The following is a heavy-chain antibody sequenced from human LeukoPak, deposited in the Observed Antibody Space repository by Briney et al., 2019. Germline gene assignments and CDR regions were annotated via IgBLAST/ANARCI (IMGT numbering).Heavy chain of an antibody. J-gene: IGHJ4*02. CDR1: GYTFTSYG. CDR2: ISAYNGNT. D-gene: IGHD3-22*01. CDR3: ARDRTYYYDSSGKEAFDY. Sequence: SVKVSCKASGYTFTSYGISWVRQAPGQGLEWMGWISAYNGNTNYAQKLQGRVTMTTDTSTSTAYMELRSLRSDDTAVYYCARDRTYYYDSSGKEAFDYWGQGTLGTVSS. V-gene: IGHV1-18*01.